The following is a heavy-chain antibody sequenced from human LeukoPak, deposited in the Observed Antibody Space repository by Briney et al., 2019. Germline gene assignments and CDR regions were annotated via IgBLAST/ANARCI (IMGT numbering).Heavy chain of an antibody. D-gene: IGHD1-1*01. CDR2: VNHSGST. J-gene: IGHJ4*02. V-gene: IGHV4-34*01. Sequence: PSETLSLTCAVYGGSFSGYYWSWIRQSPGKGLEWIGEVNHSGSTNYNPSLKSRVTISVDTSKNQFSLKLSSVTAADASVYYCARDVTGSASDYWGQGTLVTVSS. CDR1: GGSFSGYY. CDR3: ARDVTGSASDY.